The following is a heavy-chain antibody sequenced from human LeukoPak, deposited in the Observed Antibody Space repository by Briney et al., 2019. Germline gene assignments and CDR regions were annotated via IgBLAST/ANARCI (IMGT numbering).Heavy chain of an antibody. J-gene: IGHJ1*01. CDR1: GYTLTSYG. Sequence: EASVKVSCKASGYTLTSYGISWVRQAPGQWLEWMGWISAYNGNTNYAQKLQGRVTMTTDTSTSTAYMELRSLRSDDTAVYYCARRRLHYDYVWGSYLDWGQGTLVTVSS. V-gene: IGHV1-18*01. CDR3: ARRRLHYDYVWGSYLD. CDR2: ISAYNGNT. D-gene: IGHD3-16*02.